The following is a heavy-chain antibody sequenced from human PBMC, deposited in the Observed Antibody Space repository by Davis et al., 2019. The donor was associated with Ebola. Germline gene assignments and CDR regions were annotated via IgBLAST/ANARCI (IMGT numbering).Heavy chain of an antibody. D-gene: IGHD6-19*01. CDR1: AGTFSSYA. J-gene: IGHJ6*02. Sequence: AASAKLSCKASAGTFSSYAISWVRQAPGQGLEWMGGIIPIFGTANYAQKFQGRVTITADESTSTAYMELSSLRSEDTAVYYCAREYSSSLRGMDVWGQGTTVTVSS. CDR3: AREYSSSLRGMDV. CDR2: IIPIFGTA. V-gene: IGHV1-69*13.